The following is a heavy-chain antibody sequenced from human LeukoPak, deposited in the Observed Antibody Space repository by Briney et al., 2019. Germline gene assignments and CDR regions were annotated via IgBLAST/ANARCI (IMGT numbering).Heavy chain of an antibody. CDR3: ARRMTTAGYFDY. D-gene: IGHD6-13*01. J-gene: IGHJ4*02. Sequence: SQTLSLTCTVSGGSISSGGYYWSWIRQHPGKGLEWIGYIYYSGSTFYNPSLESRVTISRDTSKNQFSLKLSFVAAADTALYYCARRMTTAGYFDYWGQGTLVTASS. V-gene: IGHV4-31*03. CDR1: GGSISSGGYY. CDR2: IYYSGST.